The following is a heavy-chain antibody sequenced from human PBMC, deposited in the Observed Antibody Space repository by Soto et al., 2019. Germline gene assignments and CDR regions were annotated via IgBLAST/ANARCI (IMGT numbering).Heavy chain of an antibody. D-gene: IGHD3-10*01. CDR3: ARDQGTVKYNYYYYGMDV. J-gene: IGHJ6*02. CDR2: ISSSGRTT. CDR1: GFTFSDYY. V-gene: IGHV3-11*01. Sequence: QVQLVESGGGLVKPGGSLRLSCAASGFTFSDYYMSWIRQAPGKGLEYISYISSSGRTTYYADSVKGRFTISRDNAKNSLYLQMNSLRAEDTAVYFCARDQGTVKYNYYYYGMDVWGQGTTVTVSS.